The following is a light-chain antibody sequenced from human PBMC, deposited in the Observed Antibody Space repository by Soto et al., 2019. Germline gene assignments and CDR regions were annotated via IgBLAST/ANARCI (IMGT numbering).Light chain of an antibody. Sequence: QSVLTQPPSVSGAPGQRVTISCTGSSSNIGAGYDVHWYQQLPGTAPKLLIYGNSNRPSGVPDRFSGSKSGTSASLAITGLQAEDEADYYCLLYYGGAQLIFGGGTKVTVL. CDR1: SSNIGAGYD. V-gene: IGLV1-40*01. CDR2: GNS. CDR3: LLYYGGAQLI. J-gene: IGLJ2*01.